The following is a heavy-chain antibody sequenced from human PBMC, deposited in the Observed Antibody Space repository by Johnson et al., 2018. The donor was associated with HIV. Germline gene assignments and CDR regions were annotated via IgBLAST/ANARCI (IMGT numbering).Heavy chain of an antibody. D-gene: IGHD2-8*01. J-gene: IGHJ3*02. Sequence: VESGGGLVQPGRSLRLSCVASGVKLDDYAMHWVRQPPGQGLEWVAGISWNSHVVDYADSVKGRVTISRDNAKNSLYLQLNSLRDEDTALYFCAKQQYCTNGVWCPFDIWGQGTMVIVSS. CDR1: GVKLDDYA. CDR2: ISWNSHVV. CDR3: AKQQYCTNGVWCPFDI. V-gene: IGHV3-9*01.